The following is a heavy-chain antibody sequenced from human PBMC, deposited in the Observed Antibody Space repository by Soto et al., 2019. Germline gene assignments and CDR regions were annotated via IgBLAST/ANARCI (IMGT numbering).Heavy chain of an antibody. CDR1: GYSFTSYW. J-gene: IGHJ6*02. CDR3: ARHGGIDSSGYYNYYYYGMDV. CDR2: VDPSDSYT. Sequence: PGESLKISCKGSGYSFTSYWISWVRQMPGKGLEWMGRVDPSDSYTNYSPSFQGHVTISADKSISTAYLQWSSLKASDTAMYYCARHGGIDSSGYYNYYYYGMDVWGQGTTVTVSS. D-gene: IGHD3-22*01. V-gene: IGHV5-10-1*01.